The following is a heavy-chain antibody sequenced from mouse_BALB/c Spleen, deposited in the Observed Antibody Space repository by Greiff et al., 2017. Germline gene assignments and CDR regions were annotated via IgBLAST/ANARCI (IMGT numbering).Heavy chain of an antibody. V-gene: IGHV3-2*02. Sequence: EVQLQESGPGLVKPSQSLSLTCTVTGYSITSDYAWNWIRQFPGNKLEWMGYISYSGSTSYNPSLKSRISITRDTSKNQFFLQLNSVTTEDTATYYCARRSAPTGFAYWGQGTLVTVSA. CDR2: ISYSGST. D-gene: IGHD1-1*01. J-gene: IGHJ3*01. CDR1: GYSITSDYA. CDR3: ARRSAPTGFAY.